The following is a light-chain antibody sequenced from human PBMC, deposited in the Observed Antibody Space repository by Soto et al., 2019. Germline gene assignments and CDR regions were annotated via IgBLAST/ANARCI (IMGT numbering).Light chain of an antibody. CDR2: RNN. CDR1: SSNIGSNY. V-gene: IGLV1-47*01. Sequence: QSVLTQPPSASGTPAQRVTISCSGSSSNIGSNYVYWYQQLPGTAPKLLIYRNNQRPSGVPDRFSGSKSGTSASLAISGLRSEDEADYYCAAWDDSLSGRVFGGGTQLTV. J-gene: IGLJ3*02. CDR3: AAWDDSLSGRV.